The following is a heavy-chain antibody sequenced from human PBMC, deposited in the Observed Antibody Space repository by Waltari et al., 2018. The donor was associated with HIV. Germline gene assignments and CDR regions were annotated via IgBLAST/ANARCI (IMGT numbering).Heavy chain of an antibody. J-gene: IGHJ3*02. Sequence: EVQLLESGGGLVQPGGSLRLSCAASGFTFSSYAMTWVRQAPGKGLECGSAITGSGGTTYHADTVKGRFTISRDNSKNTLYLQMNSLRAEDTAVYYCASRYDSDAFDIWGQGTMVTVSS. CDR3: ASRYDSDAFDI. CDR2: ITGSGGTT. CDR1: GFTFSSYA. V-gene: IGHV3-23*01. D-gene: IGHD2-2*01.